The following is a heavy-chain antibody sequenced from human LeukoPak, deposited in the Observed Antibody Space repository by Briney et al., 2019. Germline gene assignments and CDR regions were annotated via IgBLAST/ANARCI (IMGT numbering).Heavy chain of an antibody. CDR3: ARSDYYCGGDCYTYYYYGMDV. V-gene: IGHV1-69*13. CDR1: GYTFTSYY. D-gene: IGHD2-21*02. J-gene: IGHJ6*02. CDR2: IIPIFGTA. Sequence: SVKVSCKASGYTFTSYYMHWVRQAPGQGLEWMGGIIPIFGTANYAQKFQGRVTITADESTSTAYMELSSLRSEDTAVYYCARSDYYCGGDCYTYYYYGMDVWGQGTTVTVSS.